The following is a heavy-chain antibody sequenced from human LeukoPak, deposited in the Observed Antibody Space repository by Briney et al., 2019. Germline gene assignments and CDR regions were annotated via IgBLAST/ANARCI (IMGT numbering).Heavy chain of an antibody. Sequence: GTSLRLSCAASGFTFRGNLLHWVRQAPGKGLEWVAGSSSDGGEQYYADSVKGRFTFSRDNSKSTLVLQMSSLRPDDMAVYYCARESSSRRFVFDVWGQGTLVTVSS. J-gene: IGHJ3*01. CDR1: GFTFRGNL. D-gene: IGHD6-13*01. V-gene: IGHV3-30*15. CDR2: SSSDGGEQ. CDR3: ARESSSRRFVFDV.